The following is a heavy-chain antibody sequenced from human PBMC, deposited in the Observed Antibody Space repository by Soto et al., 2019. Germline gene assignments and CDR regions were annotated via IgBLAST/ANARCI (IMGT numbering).Heavy chain of an antibody. CDR1: DDSFRGADYY. CDR3: ARGPVYIDGWRTFDF. Sequence: SETLSLTCTVSDDSFRGADYYWSWIRQPLGKGPEWIGYTYYSGDTKYNPALKSRVIMSVDTSKNQFSLRLSSVTAADTAVYFCARGPVYIDGWRTFDFWGRGILVT. V-gene: IGHV4-61*08. J-gene: IGHJ4*02. CDR2: TYYSGDT. D-gene: IGHD6-19*01.